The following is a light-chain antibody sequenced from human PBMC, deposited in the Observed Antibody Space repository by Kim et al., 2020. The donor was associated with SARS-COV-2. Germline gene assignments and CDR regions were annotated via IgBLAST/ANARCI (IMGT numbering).Light chain of an antibody. CDR2: EVP. CDR3: CSYAATKMV. CDR1: SSDVGGYNY. J-gene: IGLJ2*01. Sequence: PGATATSFCTGTSSDVGGYNYVYWYQPHPGKAPKLMIYEVPKRPSGVPDRFSGSKSGNTASLTISGLQAEDEADYYCCSYAATKMVFGGGTKVTVL. V-gene: IGLV2-11*03.